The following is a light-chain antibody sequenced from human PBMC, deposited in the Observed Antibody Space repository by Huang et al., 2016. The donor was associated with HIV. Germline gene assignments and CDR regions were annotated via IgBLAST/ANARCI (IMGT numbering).Light chain of an antibody. CDR3: QKYNSAPLT. Sequence: DIQMTQSPSSLSASVGDGVTITCRASQDISNSLAWDQQKPGKAPKLLIYAASTLQSGVPSRFGGSGSGTDFTLTISSLQPEDVATYYCQKYNSAPLTFGGGTKVEIK. V-gene: IGKV1-27*01. CDR1: QDISNS. CDR2: AAS. J-gene: IGKJ4*01.